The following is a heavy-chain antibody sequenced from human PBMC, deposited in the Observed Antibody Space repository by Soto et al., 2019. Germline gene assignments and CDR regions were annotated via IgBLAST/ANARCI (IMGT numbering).Heavy chain of an antibody. CDR2: ISYSGNT. D-gene: IGHD4-17*01. V-gene: IGHV4-30-4*01. J-gene: IGHJ6*03. CDR1: GESVTSGDYY. CDR3: PRVDYLNRSAYY. Sequence: SETLSLTCSVSGESVTSGDYYWTWVRQSPGKGLEWIGDISYSGNTAYNPSLSSRLTISLDTSKKNFSLKLHAATDEDKAVYYCPRVDYLNRSAYY.